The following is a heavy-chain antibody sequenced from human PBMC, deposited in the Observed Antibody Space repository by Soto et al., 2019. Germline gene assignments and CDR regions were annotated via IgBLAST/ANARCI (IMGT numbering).Heavy chain of an antibody. CDR3: SRSLDS. V-gene: IGHV3-7*01. CDR1: GFTFSTYW. CDR2: INQDGSEK. J-gene: IGHJ4*02. Sequence: GGSLRLSCAASGFTFSTYWMDWVRQTPGKGLEWVANINQDGSEKNYVYSVKGRFTIYRDNAKNSLYLQMSSLTAEDSAPYYCSRSLDSWGQGTLVTVSS.